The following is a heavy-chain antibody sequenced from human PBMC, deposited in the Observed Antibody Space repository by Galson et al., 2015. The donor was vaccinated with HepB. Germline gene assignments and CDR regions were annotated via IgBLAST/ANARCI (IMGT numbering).Heavy chain of an antibody. V-gene: IGHV1-46*03. CDR3: ASPHCGGDCPTGDYYYYGMDV. D-gene: IGHD2-21*02. CDR2: INPSGGST. Sequence: SVKVSCKASGYTFTSYYMHWVRQAPGQGLEWMGIINPSGGSTSYAQKFQGRVTMTRDTSTSTVYMELSSLRSEDTAVYYCASPHCGGDCPTGDYYYYGMDVWGQGTTVTVSS. CDR1: GYTFTSYY. J-gene: IGHJ6*02.